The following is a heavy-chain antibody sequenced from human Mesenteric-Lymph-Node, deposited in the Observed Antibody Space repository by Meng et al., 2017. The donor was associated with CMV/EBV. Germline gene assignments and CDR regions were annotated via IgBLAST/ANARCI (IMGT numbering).Heavy chain of an antibody. CDR2: IYSGGST. V-gene: IGHV3-53*05. CDR3: ARGEPMVRGVMTYYYYGMDV. Sequence: GGSLRLSCAASGFTVSSNYMSWVRQAPGKGLEWVSVIYSGGSTYYADSVKGRFTISRDNSKNTVYLQMNSLRAEDTAVYYCARGEPMVRGVMTYYYYGMDVWGQGTTVTVSS. CDR1: GFTVSSNY. J-gene: IGHJ6*02. D-gene: IGHD3-10*01.